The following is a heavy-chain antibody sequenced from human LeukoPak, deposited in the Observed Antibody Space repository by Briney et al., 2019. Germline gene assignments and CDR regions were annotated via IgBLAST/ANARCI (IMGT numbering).Heavy chain of an antibody. V-gene: IGHV4-34*01. D-gene: IGHD3-10*01. J-gene: IGHJ5*02. Sequence: SETLSLTCAVYGGSFSGYYWSWIRQPPGKGLEWIGEINHSGCTNYNPFLKSRVTISVDTSKNQFSLKLSSVTAADTAVYYCARVGLWFGELSWFDPWGQGTLVTVSS. CDR2: INHSGCT. CDR1: GGSFSGYY. CDR3: ARVGLWFGELSWFDP.